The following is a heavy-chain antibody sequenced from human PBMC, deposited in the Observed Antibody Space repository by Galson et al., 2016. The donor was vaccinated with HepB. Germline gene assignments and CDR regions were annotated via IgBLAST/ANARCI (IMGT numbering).Heavy chain of an antibody. D-gene: IGHD3-10*01. J-gene: IGHJ4*02. Sequence: SLRLSCAASGFIFANYAMTWVRQAPGKGLEWVSTISGSGGSTYYADSVKGRFTVSRDNSKNTLFLEVNSLRAEDTAMYYCARNHFGSGSYHILYYFDYWGQGTLVTVSS. CDR3: ARNHFGSGSYHILYYFDY. CDR2: ISGSGGST. V-gene: IGHV3-23*01. CDR1: GFIFANYA.